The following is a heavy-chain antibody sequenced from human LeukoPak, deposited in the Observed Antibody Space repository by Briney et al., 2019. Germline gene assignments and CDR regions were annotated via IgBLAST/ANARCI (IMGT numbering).Heavy chain of an antibody. Sequence: PGGSLRLSCAASGFTFSSYVMSWVRQAPGKGLEWVSSISGSGTSTHYADSVKGRFTISRDNSKNTLYLQMNSLRAEDTAVYYGGDTSSSVGNGGKEPLLPFSS. V-gene: IGHV3-23*01. CDR2: ISGSGTST. D-gene: IGHD6-6*01. J-gene: IGHJ4*02. CDR3: GDTSSSVGN. CDR1: GFTFSSYV.